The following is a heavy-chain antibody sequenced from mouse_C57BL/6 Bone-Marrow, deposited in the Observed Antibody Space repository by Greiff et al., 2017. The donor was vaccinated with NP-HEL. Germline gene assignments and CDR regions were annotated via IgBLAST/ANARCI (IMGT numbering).Heavy chain of an antibody. V-gene: IGHV14-4*01. CDR3: LLLRLFDY. CDR1: GFNIKDDN. CDR2: IDPENGDT. Sequence: VQLKESGAELVRPGASVKLSCTASGFNIKDDNMHWVKQRPEQGLEWIGWIDPENGDTEYASKFQGKATITADTSSNTAYLQLSSLTSEDTAVYYCLLLRLFDYWGQGTTLTVSS. D-gene: IGHD1-1*01. J-gene: IGHJ2*01.